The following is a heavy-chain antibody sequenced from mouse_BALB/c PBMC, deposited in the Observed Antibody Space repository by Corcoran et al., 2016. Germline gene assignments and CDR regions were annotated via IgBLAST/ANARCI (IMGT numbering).Heavy chain of an antibody. J-gene: IGHJ1*01. CDR3: MRYGNYWYFDV. CDR2: INSDGSTI. V-gene: IGHV11-2*02. Sequence: EVQLLETGGGLVQPGGSRGLSCEGSGFTFSGFWMSWVRQTPGKTLEWIGDINSDGSTINYVPSIKDRFTSFRDNDKSTLYLQMSNVRSEDTATYFCMRYGNYWYFDVWGAGTTVTVSS. D-gene: IGHD2-1*01. CDR1: GFTFSGFW.